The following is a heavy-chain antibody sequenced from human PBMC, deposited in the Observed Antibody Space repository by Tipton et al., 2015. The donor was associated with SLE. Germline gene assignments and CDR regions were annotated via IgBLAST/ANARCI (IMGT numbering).Heavy chain of an antibody. D-gene: IGHD6-13*01. Sequence: LRLSCTVSGGSISSSSYYWGWIRQPPGKGLEWIGSIYYSGSTYYNPSLKSRVTISVDTSKNHFSLKLSSVTAADTAVYYCAGSSWASHFDYWGQGTLVTVSS. CDR3: AGSSWASHFDY. CDR2: IYYSGST. CDR1: GGSISSSSYY. J-gene: IGHJ4*02. V-gene: IGHV4-39*07.